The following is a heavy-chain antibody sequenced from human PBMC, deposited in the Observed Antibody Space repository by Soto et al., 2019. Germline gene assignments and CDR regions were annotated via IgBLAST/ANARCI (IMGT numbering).Heavy chain of an antibody. D-gene: IGHD6-19*01. J-gene: IGHJ4*02. Sequence: EVHLLESGGGLVQPGGSLRLSCAASGFTSYNYAMTWVRQAPGKGLEWVSSITGGGSTTYYADSVKGRFTMSRDDSKNMLYLKMNTLRAEDRAVYYCAKTGGGQGGGWHFDYWGQGTLVTVSS. CDR3: AKTGGGQGGGWHFDY. CDR1: GFTSYNYA. CDR2: ITGGGSTT. V-gene: IGHV3-23*01.